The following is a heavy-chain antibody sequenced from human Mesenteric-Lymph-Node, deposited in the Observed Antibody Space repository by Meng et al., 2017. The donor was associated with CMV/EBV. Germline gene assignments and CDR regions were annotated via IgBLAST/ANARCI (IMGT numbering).Heavy chain of an antibody. CDR1: GGSVSSGTYY. CDR3: AREGHYGDYVDY. Sequence: SETLSLTCTVSGGSVSSGTYYWSWIRQPPGKGLEWIGYIYYNGSTNYNPSLKSRVTISVDTSKNQFSLKLSSVTAADTAVYYCAREGHYGDYVDYWGQGTLVTVSS. V-gene: IGHV4-61*01. CDR2: IYYNGST. J-gene: IGHJ4*02. D-gene: IGHD4-17*01.